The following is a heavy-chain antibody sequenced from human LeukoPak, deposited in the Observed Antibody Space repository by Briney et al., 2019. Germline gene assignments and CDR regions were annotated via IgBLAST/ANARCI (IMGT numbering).Heavy chain of an antibody. D-gene: IGHD2-2*01. V-gene: IGHV3-33*01. J-gene: IGHJ4*02. Sequence: GGSLRLSCAASGFTFSSYGMHWVRQAPGKGLEWVAVIWYDGSNKYYADSVKGRFTISRDNSKNTLYLQMNSLRAEDTAVYYCARDWGGYCSSTSCSYFDYWGQGTLVTVSS. CDR1: GFTFSSYG. CDR2: IWYDGSNK. CDR3: ARDWGGYCSSTSCSYFDY.